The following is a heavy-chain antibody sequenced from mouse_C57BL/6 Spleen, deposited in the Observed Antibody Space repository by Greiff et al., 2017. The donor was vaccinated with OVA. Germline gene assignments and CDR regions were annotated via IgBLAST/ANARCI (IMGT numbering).Heavy chain of an antibody. CDR3: ARRGDGYLAWFAY. Sequence: VQLQQPGAELVKPGASVKMSCKASGYTFTSYWITWVKQRPGQGLEWIGDIYPGSGSTNYNEKFKSKATLTVDTSSSTAYMQLSSLTSEDSAVYYCARRGDGYLAWFAYWGQGTLVTVSA. V-gene: IGHV1-55*01. CDR1: GYTFTSYW. D-gene: IGHD2-3*01. J-gene: IGHJ3*01. CDR2: IYPGSGST.